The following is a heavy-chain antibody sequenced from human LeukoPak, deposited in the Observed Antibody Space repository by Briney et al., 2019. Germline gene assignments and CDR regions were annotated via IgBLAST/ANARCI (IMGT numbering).Heavy chain of an antibody. V-gene: IGHV1-2*02. CDR3: ARGGDCSGGSCYRNWFDP. D-gene: IGHD2-15*01. CDR2: INPNSGGT. J-gene: IGHJ5*02. Sequence: ASVKVSCKASGYTITGYYMHWVRQAPGQGLEWMGWINPNSGGTNYAQKFQGRVTMTRDTSISTAYMELSRLRSDDTAVHYCARGGDCSGGSCYRNWFDPWGQGTLVTVSS. CDR1: GYTITGYY.